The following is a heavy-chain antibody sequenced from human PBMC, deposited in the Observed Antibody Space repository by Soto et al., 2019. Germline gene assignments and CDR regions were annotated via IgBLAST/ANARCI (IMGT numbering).Heavy chain of an antibody. CDR3: ARDATGMVGHPNTNWFDP. Sequence: EVQLLESGGGLVQRGGSLRLSCVASGFSFSDFAMSWVRQGPGKGLEWVSGISGFGGTTYYSDSVKGRFIISRDSSTNTLFLQMNSLTAEDTGVYYCARDATGMVGHPNTNWFDPWGQGTLVTVSS. CDR1: GFSFSDFA. CDR2: ISGFGGTT. V-gene: IGHV3-23*01. J-gene: IGHJ5*02. D-gene: IGHD2-15*01.